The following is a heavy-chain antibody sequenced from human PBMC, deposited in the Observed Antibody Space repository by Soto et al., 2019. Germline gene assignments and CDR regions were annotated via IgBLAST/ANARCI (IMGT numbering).Heavy chain of an antibody. J-gene: IGHJ4*02. CDR1: GFTFSNYA. CDR2: ITGSGGGT. Sequence: GGSLRLSCTGSGFTFSNYAMSWVRQAPGKGLEWVSSITGSGGGTYYADSVKGRFTISRDNSKNTLYLQMNSLRAEDTAVYYCAKDWDIAVAGSDYWGQGIAVTVSS. D-gene: IGHD6-19*01. V-gene: IGHV3-23*01. CDR3: AKDWDIAVAGSDY.